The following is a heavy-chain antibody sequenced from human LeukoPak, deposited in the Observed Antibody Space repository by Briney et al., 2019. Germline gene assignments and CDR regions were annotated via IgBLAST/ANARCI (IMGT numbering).Heavy chain of an antibody. D-gene: IGHD7-27*01. Sequence: GGSLRLSCAASGFTFSSYGMHWVRQAPGKGLEWVAVISHDGSNKYYADSVKGRFTISRDNSKNTLYLQMNSLRAEDTAVYYCAKAQLGPGAYGMDVWGQGTTVTVSS. CDR3: AKAQLGPGAYGMDV. J-gene: IGHJ6*02. CDR2: ISHDGSNK. CDR1: GFTFSSYG. V-gene: IGHV3-30*18.